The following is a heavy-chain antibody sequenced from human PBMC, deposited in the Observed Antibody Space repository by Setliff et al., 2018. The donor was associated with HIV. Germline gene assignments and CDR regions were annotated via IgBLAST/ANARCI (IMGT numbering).Heavy chain of an antibody. CDR2: IYHSGNT. CDR1: GYSINSSHF. V-gene: IGHV4-38-2*02. Sequence: ASETLSLTCTVSGYSINSSHFWGWTRQPPGKGLEWVGSIYHSGNTHYNPSLKSRVTISVDTSKNQFSLKLSSVTAADTAVYYCARDKTYCNYSRCSRAGWYFDLWGRGTLVTVSS. CDR3: ARDKTYCNYSRCSRAGWYFDL. D-gene: IGHD2-2*01. J-gene: IGHJ2*01.